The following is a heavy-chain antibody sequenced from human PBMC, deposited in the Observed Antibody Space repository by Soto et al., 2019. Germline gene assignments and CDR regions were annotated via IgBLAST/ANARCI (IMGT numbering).Heavy chain of an antibody. CDR2: ISTSGATR. CDR1: GFTFSTDS. Sequence: EVQLVESGGGLVQPGGSLRLSCVASGFTFSTDSMNWVRQAPGKGLEWVAHISTSGATRYYADSVKGRFTISRDNAKTSLYLQMDSMRNEETDVYYCASFFGSGFDYWGQGTLVTVSS. V-gene: IGHV3-48*02. J-gene: IGHJ4*02. D-gene: IGHD6-19*01. CDR3: ASFFGSGFDY.